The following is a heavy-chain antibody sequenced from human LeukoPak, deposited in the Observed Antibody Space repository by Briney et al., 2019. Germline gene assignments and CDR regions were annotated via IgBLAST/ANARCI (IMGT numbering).Heavy chain of an antibody. Sequence: GGSLRLSCATSGFTFSSYAMSWVRQAPGKGLEWVSAISGSGGSTYYADSVKGRFTISRDNSKNTLYLQMNSLRAEDTAVYYCAKDLFVTYYDSSGYYGAFDIWGQGTMVTVSS. CDR3: AKDLFVTYYDSSGYYGAFDI. V-gene: IGHV3-23*01. CDR2: ISGSGGST. D-gene: IGHD3-22*01. J-gene: IGHJ3*02. CDR1: GFTFSSYA.